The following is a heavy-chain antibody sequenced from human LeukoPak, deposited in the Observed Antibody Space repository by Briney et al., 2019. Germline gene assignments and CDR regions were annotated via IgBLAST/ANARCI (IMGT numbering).Heavy chain of an antibody. V-gene: IGHV3-33*06. J-gene: IGHJ4*02. Sequence: GRSLRLSCAASGFTFGSYGMHWVRQAPGKGLEWVAVIWYDGSNKYYADSVKGRFTISRDNSKNTLYLQMNSLRAEDTAVYYCAKDSDTNSDGYNSFDYWGQGTLVTVSS. CDR3: AKDSDTNSDGYNSFDY. CDR1: GFTFGSYG. D-gene: IGHD5-24*01. CDR2: IWYDGSNK.